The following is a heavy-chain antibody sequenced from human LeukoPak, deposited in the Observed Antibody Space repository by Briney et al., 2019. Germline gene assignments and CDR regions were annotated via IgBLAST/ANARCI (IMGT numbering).Heavy chain of an antibody. Sequence: SETLSLTCTVSGGSISSYYWSWIRQPPGKGLEWIGYIYTSGSTNYSPSLKSRVTISVDTSKNQFSLKLSSVTAADTAVYYCARGGYSYGSWFGYYYYYMDVWGKGTTVTVSS. CDR2: IYTSGST. J-gene: IGHJ6*03. V-gene: IGHV4-4*09. CDR3: ARGGYSYGSWFGYYYYYMDV. CDR1: GGSISSYY. D-gene: IGHD5-18*01.